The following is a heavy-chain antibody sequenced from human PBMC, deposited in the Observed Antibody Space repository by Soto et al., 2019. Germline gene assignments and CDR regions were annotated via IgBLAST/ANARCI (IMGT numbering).Heavy chain of an antibody. CDR2: ISYTGRT. D-gene: IGHD7-27*01. V-gene: IGHV4-61*03. CDR3: AREWGLLPYYVMNV. Sequence: SETLSLTCIVSGDSVTSGSYYWTWLRQPPGKGLEWIGYISYTGRTKYNPSLQSRGTISVDTSKNDFSLNLSSVTAADTAVYFCAREWGLLPYYVMNVCGHGTAVTVSS. CDR1: GDSVTSGSYY. J-gene: IGHJ6*02.